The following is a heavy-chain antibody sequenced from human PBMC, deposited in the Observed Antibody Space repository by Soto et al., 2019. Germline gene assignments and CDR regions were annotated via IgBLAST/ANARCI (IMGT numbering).Heavy chain of an antibody. CDR3: SRRASGPFYEAFDI. J-gene: IGHJ3*02. CDR1: GFSFTSYG. CDR2: ISAYSGNA. V-gene: IGHV1-18*04. Sequence: QAQLVQSGAEVKKPGASVKVSCKASGFSFTSYGFSWVRQAPGQGLELMGWISAYSGNAKYEEKIQDRVTMTTETTTSTVSMAVSRLRSDDTAVYYCSRRASGPFYEAFDIWCQGTMVTVSS. D-gene: IGHD3-10*01.